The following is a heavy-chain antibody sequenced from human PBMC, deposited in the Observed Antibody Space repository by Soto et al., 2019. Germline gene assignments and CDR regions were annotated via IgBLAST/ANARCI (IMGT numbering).Heavy chain of an antibody. CDR2: XXXXXXNK. CDR3: AREFTDIVVVVAATPNYYYYGMDV. D-gene: IGHD2-15*01. J-gene: IGHJ6*02. V-gene: IGHV3-33*01. CDR1: GFTFSSYG. Sequence: QVQLVESGGGVVQPGRSLRLSCAASGFTFSSYGMHWVRQAPGXGXXXXXXXXXXXXNKYYADSVKGRFTISRDNSKNTLYLQMNSLRAEDTAVYYCAREFTDIVVVVAATPNYYYYGMDVWGQGTTVTVSS.